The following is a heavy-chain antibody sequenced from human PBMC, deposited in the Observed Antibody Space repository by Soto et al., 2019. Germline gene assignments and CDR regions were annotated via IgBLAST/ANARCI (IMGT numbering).Heavy chain of an antibody. CDR3: ARGGYYGSGSYYNAVFDY. V-gene: IGHV4-30-2*01. Sequence: SETLSLTYAVSGGSISSGGYSWSCIRQPPGKGLEWIGYIYHSGSTSYNPSLKSRVTISVDRSKNQFSLKLSSVTAADTAVYYCARGGYYGSGSYYNAVFDYWGQGTLVTVSS. J-gene: IGHJ4*02. CDR2: IYHSGST. D-gene: IGHD3-10*01. CDR1: GGSISSGGYS.